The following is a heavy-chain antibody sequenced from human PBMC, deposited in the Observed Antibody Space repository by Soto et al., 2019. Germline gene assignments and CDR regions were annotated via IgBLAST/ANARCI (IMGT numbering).Heavy chain of an antibody. CDR3: TKSSGGSSSVGMDY. J-gene: IGHJ4*02. Sequence: SLRLSFAGSGFIFKNYALNWVRQAPGKGLEWVASITRDGYNKYYADSVEGLFTISRDNSMDTLSLQMTALRTEDSSIYYCTKSSGGSSSVGMDYWGQGTRVTVSS. D-gene: IGHD6-6*01. V-gene: IGHV3-30*04. CDR2: ITRDGYNK. CDR1: GFIFKNYA.